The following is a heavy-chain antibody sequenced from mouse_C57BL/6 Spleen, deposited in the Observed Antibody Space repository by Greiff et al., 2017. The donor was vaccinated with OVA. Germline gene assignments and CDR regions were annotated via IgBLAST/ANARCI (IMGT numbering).Heavy chain of an antibody. CDR2: ISSGSSTI. V-gene: IGHV5-17*01. D-gene: IGHD2-1*01. CDR1: GFTFSDYG. CDR3: ARRGNYEGYYAMDY. J-gene: IGHJ4*01. Sequence: EVKLVASGGGLVKPGGSLKLSCAASGFTFSDYGMHWVRQAPEKGLEWVAYISSGSSTIYYADTVKGPFTISRDHAKNTLFLQMTSLRSEDTAMYYCARRGNYEGYYAMDYWGQGTSVTVSS.